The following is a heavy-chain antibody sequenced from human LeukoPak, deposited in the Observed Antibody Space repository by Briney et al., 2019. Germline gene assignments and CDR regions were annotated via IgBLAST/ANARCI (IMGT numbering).Heavy chain of an antibody. J-gene: IGHJ4*02. CDR2: IYYSGST. Sequence: SETLSLTCTVSGGSISSYYWSWIRQPPGKGLEWIGYIYYSGSTNYNPSLKSRVTISVDTSKSQFSLKLSSVTAADTAVYYCAKDSASSHYGQDYWGQGTLVTVSS. D-gene: IGHD3-10*01. V-gene: IGHV4-59*01. CDR3: AKDSASSHYGQDY. CDR1: GGSISSYY.